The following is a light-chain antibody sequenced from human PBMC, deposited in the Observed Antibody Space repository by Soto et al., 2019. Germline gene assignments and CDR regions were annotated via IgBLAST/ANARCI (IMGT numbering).Light chain of an antibody. CDR1: SSDIGGYDY. V-gene: IGLV2-14*01. CDR2: DVN. CDR3: TSYASGSSHVV. J-gene: IGLJ2*01. Sequence: QSALTQPASVSGSPGQSITLSCTGTSSDIGGYDYVSWYQRHPGKAPKLIIYDVNNRPSGASNRFSGSKSGNTASLTISGLQAEDEADYYCTSYASGSSHVVFGGGTQLTVL.